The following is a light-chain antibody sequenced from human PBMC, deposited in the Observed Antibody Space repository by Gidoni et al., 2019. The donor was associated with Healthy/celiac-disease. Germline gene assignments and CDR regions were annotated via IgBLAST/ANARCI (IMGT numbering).Light chain of an antibody. J-gene: IGKJ1*01. CDR1: QSVSSSY. CDR2: GAS. Sequence: EIVLTQSPGTLSLSPGERATLSCRASQSVSSSYLACYQQKPGQAPRLLIYGASSRATGIPDRFSGSGSGTDFTLTISRLEPEDFAVYYCKQYGGGWTFGQXTKVEIK. CDR3: KQYGGGWT. V-gene: IGKV3-20*01.